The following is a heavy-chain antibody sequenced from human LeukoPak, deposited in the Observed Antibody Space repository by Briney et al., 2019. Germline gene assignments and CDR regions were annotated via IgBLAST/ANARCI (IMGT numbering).Heavy chain of an antibody. CDR2: IYTSGST. CDR3: ARVPLRAVTRGAFDI. CDR1: GGSISSYY. J-gene: IGHJ3*02. Sequence: SETLSLTCTVSGGSISSYYWSWIRQPAGKGLEWIGRIYTSGSTNYNPSLESRVTMSVDTSKNQFSLKLSSVTAADTAVYYCARVPLRAVTRGAFDIWGQGTMVTVSS. D-gene: IGHD4-17*01. V-gene: IGHV4-4*07.